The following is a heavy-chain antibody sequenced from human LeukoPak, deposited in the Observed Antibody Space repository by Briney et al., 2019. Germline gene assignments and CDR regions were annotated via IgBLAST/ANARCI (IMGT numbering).Heavy chain of an antibody. Sequence: ASVKVSCKASGYTFTSYYMHWVRQAPGQGLEWMGIINPSGGSTSCAQKFQGRVTMTRDTSTSTVYMELSSLRSEDTAVYYCARDNPYSSSWFRDGMDVWGQGTTVTVSS. CDR2: INPSGGST. CDR1: GYTFTSYY. V-gene: IGHV1-46*01. CDR3: ARDNPYSSSWFRDGMDV. J-gene: IGHJ6*02. D-gene: IGHD6-13*01.